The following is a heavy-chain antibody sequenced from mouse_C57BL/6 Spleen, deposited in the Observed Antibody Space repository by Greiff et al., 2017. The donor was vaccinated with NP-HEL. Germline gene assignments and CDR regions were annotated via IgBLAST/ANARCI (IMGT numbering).Heavy chain of an antibody. V-gene: IGHV14-3*01. CDR2: IDPANGNT. J-gene: IGHJ1*03. D-gene: IGHD1-1*01. CDR1: GFNIKNTY. CDR3: APYYYGSSYGYFDV. Sequence: EVQLQESVTELVRPGASVKLSCTTSGFNIKNTYMHWVKQRPEQGLEWIGRIDPANGNTKFAPKFQGKATITADTSSSAAYLQLSSLTSEDTAIYYCAPYYYGSSYGYFDVWGTGTTVTVSS.